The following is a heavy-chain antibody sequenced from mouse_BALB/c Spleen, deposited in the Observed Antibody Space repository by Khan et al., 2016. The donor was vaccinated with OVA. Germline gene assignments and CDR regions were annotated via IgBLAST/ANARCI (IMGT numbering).Heavy chain of an antibody. J-gene: IGHJ1*01. CDR3: ASGGYWYFDV. Sequence: QIQLVQSGPELKKPGETVKISCKASGYTFTNYGMNWVKQAPGKGLNWMGWINTYTGEPTYADDFKGRFAFSLETSASTAYLQINNLKNEDTASYFCASGGYWYFDVWGAGTTVTVSS. V-gene: IGHV9-3-1*01. CDR1: GYTFTNYG. D-gene: IGHD1-1*02. CDR2: INTYTGEP.